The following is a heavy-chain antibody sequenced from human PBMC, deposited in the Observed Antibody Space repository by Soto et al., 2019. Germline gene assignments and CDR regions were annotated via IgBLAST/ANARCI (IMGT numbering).Heavy chain of an antibody. J-gene: IGHJ4*02. V-gene: IGHV3-74*01. Sequence: EVQLVESGGGLVQPGGSLRLSCAASGFTFSSHWMHWVRQVPGKGLVWVSRIKSDGSSTAYADSVKGRFTISRDNAKNTLYLQMKSLRVEATAIYYCARDRPEILNPTDHPMFDYWGQGTLVTVSS. CDR1: GFTFSSHW. D-gene: IGHD6-6*01. CDR3: ARDRPEILNPTDHPMFDY. CDR2: IKSDGSST.